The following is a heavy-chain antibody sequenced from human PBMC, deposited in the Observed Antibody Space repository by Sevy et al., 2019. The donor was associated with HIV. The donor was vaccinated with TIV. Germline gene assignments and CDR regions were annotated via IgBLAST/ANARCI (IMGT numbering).Heavy chain of an antibody. D-gene: IGHD1-1*01. J-gene: IGHJ3*02. Sequence: GGCLRLSCAASGFTFSSYGMHWVRQAPGKGLEWVAVISYDGSNKYYADSVKGRFTISRDNSKDTLYLQMNSLRAEGTAWYYCAKDPGRGIVWSGSFCIWGQGTIVT. V-gene: IGHV3-30*18. CDR2: ISYDGSNK. CDR1: GFTFSSYG. CDR3: AKDPGRGIVWSGSFCI.